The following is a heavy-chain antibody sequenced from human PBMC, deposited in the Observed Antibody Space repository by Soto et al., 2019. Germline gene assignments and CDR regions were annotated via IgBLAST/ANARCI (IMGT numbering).Heavy chain of an antibody. J-gene: IGHJ4*02. Sequence: QVQLVQSGAEVKKPGSSVKVSCKASGGTFSSYPITWVRQAPGQGLEWMGGTFPIFDRGNYAQKFQGRLTITTDKSTNTAYMELSSLRSEDTAVYYCARRNTSGYLRYFGSWGQGTLVTVSS. CDR3: ARRNTSGYLRYFGS. CDR1: GGTFSSYP. V-gene: IGHV1-69*06. CDR2: TFPIFDRG. D-gene: IGHD3-22*01.